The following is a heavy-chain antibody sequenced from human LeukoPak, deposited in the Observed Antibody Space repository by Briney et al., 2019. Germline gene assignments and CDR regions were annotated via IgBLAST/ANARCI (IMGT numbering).Heavy chain of an antibody. J-gene: IGHJ4*02. D-gene: IGHD3-10*01. CDR2: INHSGST. CDR1: GGSFSGYY. CDR3: ARLRITMVRGVTRTYYFDY. Sequence: PSETLSLTCAVYGGSFSGYYWSWIRQPPGKGLEWIGEINHSGSTNYNPSLKSRVTISVDTSKNQFSLKLSSVTAADTAVYYCARLRITMVRGVTRTYYFDYWGQGTLVTVSS. V-gene: IGHV4-34*01.